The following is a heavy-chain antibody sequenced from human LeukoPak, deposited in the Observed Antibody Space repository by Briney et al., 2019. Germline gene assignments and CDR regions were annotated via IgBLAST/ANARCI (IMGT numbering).Heavy chain of an antibody. CDR2: ISGSGGST. CDR1: GFTFSSYG. D-gene: IGHD1-26*01. V-gene: IGHV3-23*01. Sequence: PGGSLRLSCAASGFTFSSYGMSWVRQAPGKGLEWVSAISGSGGSTYYADSVKGRFTISRDNSKNTLYLQMNSLRAEDTAVYYCAKKAWELLASQYFDYWGQGTLVTVSS. CDR3: AKKAWELLASQYFDY. J-gene: IGHJ4*02.